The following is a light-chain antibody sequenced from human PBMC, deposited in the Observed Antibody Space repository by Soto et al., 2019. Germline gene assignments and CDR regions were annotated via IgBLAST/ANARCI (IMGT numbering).Light chain of an antibody. V-gene: IGKV3-20*01. CDR2: DAS. J-gene: IGKJ1*01. CDR3: QQSGDSPVT. Sequence: EIVMTQSPGTLSLSPGERATLSCRASQSGNSYLAWYQQKPGQAPRLLISDASDRATGIPDRFSGSGSGTDFTLTISRLVPGDFAVYYCQQSGDSPVTFGQGTRVDI. CDR1: QSGNSY.